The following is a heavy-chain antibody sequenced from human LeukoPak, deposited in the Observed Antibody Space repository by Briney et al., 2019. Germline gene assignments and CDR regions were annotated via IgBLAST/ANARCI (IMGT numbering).Heavy chain of an antibody. CDR1: GFTFSSYA. V-gene: IGHV3-30*04. J-gene: IGHJ4*02. Sequence: AGGSLRLSCAASGFTFSSYAMHWLRQAPGKGLEWVAVVSYDGSNKYYADSVKGRFTISRDNSKNTLYLQMNSLRAEDTAVYYCARDRPGDYYDSSGPNWGQGTLVTVSS. D-gene: IGHD3-22*01. CDR2: VSYDGSNK. CDR3: ARDRPGDYYDSSGPN.